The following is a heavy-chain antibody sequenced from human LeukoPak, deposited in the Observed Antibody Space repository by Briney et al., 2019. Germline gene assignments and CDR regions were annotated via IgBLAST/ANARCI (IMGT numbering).Heavy chain of an antibody. CDR1: GFTFSPVW. CDR3: AKEYCSNSVCHSLDY. V-gene: IGHV3-30*18. D-gene: IGHD2-8*01. Sequence: GGSLRLSCAASGFTFSPVWMHWVRQAPGKGLEWVAVISYDGSNKYYADSVKGRFTFPRDNSKNTLYLQMNSLRAEDTAVYYCAKEYCSNSVCHSLDYWGQGTLVTVSS. J-gene: IGHJ4*02. CDR2: ISYDGSNK.